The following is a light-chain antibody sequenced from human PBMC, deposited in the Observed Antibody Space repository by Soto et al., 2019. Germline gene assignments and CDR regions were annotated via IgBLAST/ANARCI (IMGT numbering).Light chain of an antibody. V-gene: IGKV3-11*01. CDR3: QQRSNWP. J-gene: IGKJ4*01. Sequence: EIVLTQSPATLSLSPGERATLSCRASQSVSSYLAWYQQKPGQAPRLLIYDASNRATGIPARFSGSGSGTDVTLTISSLEPEDFAVYYCQQRSNWPFGGGTKVEIK. CDR2: DAS. CDR1: QSVSSY.